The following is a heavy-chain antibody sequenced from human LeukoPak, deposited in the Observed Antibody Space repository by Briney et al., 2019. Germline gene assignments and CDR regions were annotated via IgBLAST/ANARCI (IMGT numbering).Heavy chain of an antibody. Sequence: GGSLRLSCAASGFTFSSYSMNWVRQAAEKGLEWVSSISSSSSYIYYADSVKGRFTISRDNAKNSLYLQMNSLRAEDTAVYYCARVQGYNYYFDYWGQGTLVTVSS. CDR2: ISSSSSYI. D-gene: IGHD5-24*01. CDR1: GFTFSSYS. J-gene: IGHJ4*02. CDR3: ARVQGYNYYFDY. V-gene: IGHV3-21*01.